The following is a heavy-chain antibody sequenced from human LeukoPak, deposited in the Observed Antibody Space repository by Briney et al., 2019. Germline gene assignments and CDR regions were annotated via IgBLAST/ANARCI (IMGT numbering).Heavy chain of an antibody. D-gene: IGHD3-22*01. J-gene: IGHJ1*01. CDR1: GGSISSGDYY. V-gene: IGHV4-30-4*01. CDR2: IYYSGST. CDR3: ARGRYYDSSGLEYFQH. Sequence: PSETLSLTCTVSGGSISSGDYYWSWIRQPPRKGLEWIGYIYYSGSTYYNPSLKSRVTISVDTSKNQFSLKLSSVTAADTAVYYCARGRYYDSSGLEYFQHWGQGTLVTVSS.